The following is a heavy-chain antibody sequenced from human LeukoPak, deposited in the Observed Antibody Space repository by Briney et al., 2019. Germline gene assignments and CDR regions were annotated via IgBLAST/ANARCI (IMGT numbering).Heavy chain of an antibody. CDR3: ARDMSGYYTFDY. CDR2: ISYDGSRK. Sequence: GRSLRLSCAASGFTFSNHGFHWVRRAPGQGLEWVAAISYDGSRKWFSDSVKGRFTISRDNSKNMVYLQMNSLRPEDTAVYYCARDMSGYYTFDYWGQGTLVTVSS. CDR1: GFTFSNHG. J-gene: IGHJ4*02. D-gene: IGHD3-22*01. V-gene: IGHV3-30*04.